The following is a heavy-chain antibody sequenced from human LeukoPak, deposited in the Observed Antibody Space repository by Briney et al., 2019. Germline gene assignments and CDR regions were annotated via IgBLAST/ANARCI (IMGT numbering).Heavy chain of an antibody. CDR1: GYSISSGYF. D-gene: IGHD4-17*01. CDR3: ARDPPTTVTTPDY. Sequence: SETLSLTCAVSGYSISSGYFWGWIRQPPGKGLEWIGTIYHSGSTYYNPSLKSRVTISVDTSKNQLSLKLNSVTVADTAVYYCARDPPTTVTTPDYWGQGTLVTVSS. J-gene: IGHJ4*02. CDR2: IYHSGST. V-gene: IGHV4-38-2*02.